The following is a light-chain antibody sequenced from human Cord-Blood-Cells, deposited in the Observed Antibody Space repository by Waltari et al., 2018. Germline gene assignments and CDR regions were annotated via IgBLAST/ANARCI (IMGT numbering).Light chain of an antibody. CDR3: QSADSSGTYVV. CDR1: ALPKQY. Sequence: SYELTQPPSVSVSPGQTARITCSGDALPKQYAYWYQQKPGQAPVLGIYKDSGRSAGIPERFSGSSSGTTVTLTISGVQAEDEADYYCQSADSSGTYVVFGGGTKLTVL. J-gene: IGLJ2*01. CDR2: KDS. V-gene: IGLV3-25*03.